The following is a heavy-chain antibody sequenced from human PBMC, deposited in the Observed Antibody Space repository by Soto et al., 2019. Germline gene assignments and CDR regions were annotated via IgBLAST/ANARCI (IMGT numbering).Heavy chain of an antibody. J-gene: IGHJ4*02. CDR2: ILHSATP. Sequence: SETLSRTCAVSGGSSTTSNWWNWVRQTPEKGLEWIGQILHSATPNYHPSLATPVTISVDKPNNQLSLMLTSVTAADTSLYFCARSDYGASNSQYFDYWGQGTLVTVSS. CDR1: GGSSTTSNW. V-gene: IGHV4-4*02. D-gene: IGHD4-17*01. CDR3: ARSDYGASNSQYFDY.